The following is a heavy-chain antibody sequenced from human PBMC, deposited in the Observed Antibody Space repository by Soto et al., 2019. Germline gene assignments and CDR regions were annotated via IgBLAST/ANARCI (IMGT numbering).Heavy chain of an antibody. CDR3: ARLRGLTIFGVVTNNWFDP. J-gene: IGHJ5*02. CDR2: IYYSGST. CDR1: GGSISSSSYY. Sequence: KQSQTLSLTCTVSGGSISSSSYYWGWIRQPPGKGLEWIGSIYYSGSTYYNPSLKSRVTISVDTSKNQFSLKLSSVTAADTAVYYCARLRGLTIFGVVTNNWFDPWGQGTLVTVSS. V-gene: IGHV4-39*01. D-gene: IGHD3-3*01.